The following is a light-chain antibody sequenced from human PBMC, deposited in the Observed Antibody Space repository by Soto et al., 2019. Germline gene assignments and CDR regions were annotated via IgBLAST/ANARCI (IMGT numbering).Light chain of an antibody. CDR3: QQYNSYWT. Sequence: DIQMTQSPSTPSASVGDRVTITCRASQSISSWLAWYQQKPGKATKLLIYDASSLESGVPSRFSGSGSGTECTLTISSLQPDDFATYYCQQYNSYWTCGQGTKVEIK. CDR1: QSISSW. J-gene: IGKJ1*01. CDR2: DAS. V-gene: IGKV1-5*01.